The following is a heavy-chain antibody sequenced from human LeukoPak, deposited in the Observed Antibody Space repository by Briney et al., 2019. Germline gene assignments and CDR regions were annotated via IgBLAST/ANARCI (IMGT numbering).Heavy chain of an antibody. V-gene: IGHV3-9*01. CDR1: GFTFDDYA. J-gene: IGHJ4*02. D-gene: IGHD6-19*01. CDR2: ISWNSGSI. Sequence: GGSLRLSCAASGFTFDDYAMHWVRQAPGKGLEWVSGISWNSGSIGYADSVKGRFTISRDNAKNSLYLQMNSLRAEDTALYYCAKGRIAVAGTGPVFDYWGQGTLATVSS. CDR3: AKGRIAVAGTGPVFDY.